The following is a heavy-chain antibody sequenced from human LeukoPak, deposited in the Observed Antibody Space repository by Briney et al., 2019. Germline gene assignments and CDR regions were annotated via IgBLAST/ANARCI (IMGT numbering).Heavy chain of an antibody. CDR1: GFTFSSYA. D-gene: IGHD2-2*01. Sequence: PGGSLRLSCAASGFTFSSYAMHWVRQAPGKGLEWVAVISYDGSNKYYADSVKGRFTISRDNSKNTLYLQMNSLRAEDTAVYYCARDRLRYCSSTSCYYFDYWGQGTLVTVSS. CDR2: ISYDGSNK. V-gene: IGHV3-30-3*01. CDR3: ARDRLRYCSSTSCYYFDY. J-gene: IGHJ4*02.